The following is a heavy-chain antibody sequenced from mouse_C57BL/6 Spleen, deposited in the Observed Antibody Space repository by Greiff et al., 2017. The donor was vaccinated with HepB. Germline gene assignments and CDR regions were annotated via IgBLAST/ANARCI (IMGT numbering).Heavy chain of an antibody. V-gene: IGHV1-80*01. Sequence: VQLQQSGAELVKPGASVKISCKASGYAFSSYWMNWVKQRPGKGLEWIGQIYPGDGDTNYNGKFKGKATLTADKSSSTAYMQLSSLTSEDSAVYFCAPFITTVVATDYWGQGTTLTVSS. CDR3: APFITTVVATDY. CDR2: IYPGDGDT. CDR1: GYAFSSYW. J-gene: IGHJ2*01. D-gene: IGHD1-1*01.